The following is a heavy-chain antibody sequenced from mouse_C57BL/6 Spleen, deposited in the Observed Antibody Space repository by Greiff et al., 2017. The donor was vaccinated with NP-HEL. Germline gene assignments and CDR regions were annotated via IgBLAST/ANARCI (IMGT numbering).Heavy chain of an antibody. D-gene: IGHD1-3*01. CDR3: ARYCSSYYYAMDY. CDR2: INPNNGGT. V-gene: IGHV1-26*01. CDR1: GYTFTDYY. Sequence: VQLQQSGPELVKPGASVKISCKASGYTFTDYYMNWVKQSHGKSLEWIGDINPNNGGTSYNQKFKGKATLTVDTSSSTAYMELRSLTSEDSAVYYCARYCSSYYYAMDYWGQGTSVTVSA. J-gene: IGHJ4*01.